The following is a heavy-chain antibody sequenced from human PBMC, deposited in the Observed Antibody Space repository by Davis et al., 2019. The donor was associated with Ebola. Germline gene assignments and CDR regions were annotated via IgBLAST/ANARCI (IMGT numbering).Heavy chain of an antibody. CDR3: ARGRNGGWDFDY. V-gene: IGHV1-18*01. CDR2: ISAYNGHT. CDR1: GGTFSSYA. J-gene: IGHJ4*02. Sequence: ASVKVSCKASGGTFSSYAISWVRQAPGQGLEWMAWISAYNGHTNYAQNFQGRLTLTTDTSTSTVYMELRSLTSDDTAEYYCARGRNGGWDFDYWGQGTRVTVSS. D-gene: IGHD6-19*01.